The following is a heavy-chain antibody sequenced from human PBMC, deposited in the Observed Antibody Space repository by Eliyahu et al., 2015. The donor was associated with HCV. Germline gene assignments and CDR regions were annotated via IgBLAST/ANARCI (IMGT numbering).Heavy chain of an antibody. CDR3: ARDLGYSSGYYADY. Sequence: QVQLVESGGGVVQPGRSLRLSCAASGFTFSSYGLPWVRQAPGKGLEWVAVIWYDGSNKYYADSVKGRFTISRDNSKNTLYLQMNSLRAEDTAVYYCARDLGYSSGYYADYWGQGTLVTVSS. CDR1: GFTFSSYG. D-gene: IGHD3-22*01. CDR2: IWYDGSNK. V-gene: IGHV3-33*01. J-gene: IGHJ4*02.